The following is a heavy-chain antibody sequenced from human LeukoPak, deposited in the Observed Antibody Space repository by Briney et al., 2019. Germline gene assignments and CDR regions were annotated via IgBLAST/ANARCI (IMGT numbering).Heavy chain of an antibody. Sequence: SETLSLTCTVSGGSISSGDYYWSWIRQPPGKGLEWIGYIYYSGSTYYNPSLKSRVTISVDTSKNQFSLKLSSVTAADTAVYYCARGSNWGSFGAFDMWGQGTMVTVSS. D-gene: IGHD7-27*01. CDR1: GGSISSGDYY. CDR3: ARGSNWGSFGAFDM. V-gene: IGHV4-30-4*08. J-gene: IGHJ3*02. CDR2: IYYSGST.